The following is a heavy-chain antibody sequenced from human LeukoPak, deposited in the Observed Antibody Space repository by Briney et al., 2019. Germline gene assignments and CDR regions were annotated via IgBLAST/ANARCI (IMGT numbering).Heavy chain of an antibody. J-gene: IGHJ3*02. CDR2: ISYNGKT. V-gene: IGHV4-39*07. Sequence: PSETLSLTCTVSGGSISTTDYYWGWIRQPPGKGLEWIASISYNGKTYDAPSHRSRATISVDMSKNQVFLHLTSVVAEDTAVYFCARDKGDTSGWRYHDFFEIWGPGTMVTVSS. CDR1: GGSISTTDYY. CDR3: ARDKGDTSGWRYHDFFEI. D-gene: IGHD3/OR15-3a*01.